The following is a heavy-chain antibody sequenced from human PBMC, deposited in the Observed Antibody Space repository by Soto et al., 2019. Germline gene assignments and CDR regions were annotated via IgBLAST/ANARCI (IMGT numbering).Heavy chain of an antibody. V-gene: IGHV3-21*01. CDR2: ISSSSSYI. D-gene: IGHD6-25*01. Sequence: PGGSLRLSCAASGFNFNNYNMNWVRQAPGEGLEWVSSISSSSSYIYYADSVKGRFTISRDNAKNSLYLQMNSLRAEDTVVYYCARDKEAAGWFDPWGQGTLVTVSS. CDR3: ARDKEAAGWFDP. CDR1: GFNFNNYN. J-gene: IGHJ5*02.